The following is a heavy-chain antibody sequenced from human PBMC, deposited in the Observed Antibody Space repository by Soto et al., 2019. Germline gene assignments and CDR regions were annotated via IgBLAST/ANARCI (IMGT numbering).Heavy chain of an antibody. CDR1: GDSITSSSHY. Sequence: PSETLSLTCTVSGDSITSSSHYWGWIRQPPGKGLECIANIYYDGNTYYNPSLKSRVAISLDTSKNQFSLKLSSVTAADTAVYYCARRYGPGFDYWGQGTLVTV. CDR3: ARRYGPGFDY. V-gene: IGHV4-39*01. D-gene: IGHD4-17*01. CDR2: IYYDGNT. J-gene: IGHJ4*02.